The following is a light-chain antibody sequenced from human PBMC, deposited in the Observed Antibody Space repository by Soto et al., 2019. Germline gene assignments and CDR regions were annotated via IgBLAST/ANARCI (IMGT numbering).Light chain of an antibody. V-gene: IGLV1-47*01. CDR1: SSNIGSNH. CDR2: RSD. J-gene: IGLJ2*01. CDR3: SARDDFLSGVV. Sequence: QSVLTQPPSASGTPGQRVTISCSGSSSNIGSNHVYWYQQFPGMAPKLLMYRSDQRPTAVPDRFSGSRSGTSASLAISGLRSDDEADYYCSARDDFLSGVVFGGGTKLTVL.